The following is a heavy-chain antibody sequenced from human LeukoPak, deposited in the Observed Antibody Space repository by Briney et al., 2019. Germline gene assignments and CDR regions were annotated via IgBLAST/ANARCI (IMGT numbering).Heavy chain of an antibody. CDR3: AKDKYSPVRSMSEAAYYFDF. Sequence: GWAVRVSCAASGWIHSSYGLHEVRQAPGKGLAGVAFIRNEGSNKYYADSVKGRFTISRDNSKNTLYLQMNSLRAEDTAVYYCAKDKYSPVRSMSEAAYYFDFWGPGTLVTVSS. D-gene: IGHD6-13*01. CDR1: GWIHSSYG. CDR2: IRNEGSNK. V-gene: IGHV3-30*02. J-gene: IGHJ4*02.